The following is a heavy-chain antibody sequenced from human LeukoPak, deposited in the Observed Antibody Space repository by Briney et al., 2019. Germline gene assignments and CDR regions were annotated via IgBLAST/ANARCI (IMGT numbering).Heavy chain of an antibody. D-gene: IGHD6-25*01. CDR1: GFTFSSYA. J-gene: IGHJ5*02. Sequence: PGVSLRLSCAGSGFTFSSYAMSWVRQASGKGLEWVAVISVSGGSTYYADSVKGRFAISRDNSKNTLYLQMNSLRGEDTAVYYCAQEPGIAAAASWFDPWGQGTLVTVSS. V-gene: IGHV3-23*01. CDR3: AQEPGIAAAASWFDP. CDR2: ISVSGGST.